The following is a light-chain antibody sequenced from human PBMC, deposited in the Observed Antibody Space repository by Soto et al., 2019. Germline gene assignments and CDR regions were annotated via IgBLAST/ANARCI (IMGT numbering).Light chain of an antibody. J-gene: IGLJ1*01. CDR1: SSNIGNNA. CDR3: AAWDDSLSGYV. V-gene: IGLV1-36*01. Sequence: QSVLTQPPSVSEAPRQRVTISCSGSSSNIGNNAVNWYQQLPGKAPKLLIYYDDLLPSGVSDRFSGSKSGTSASLAISGLQSEDEADYYCAAWDDSLSGYVFGTGTKVTV. CDR2: YDD.